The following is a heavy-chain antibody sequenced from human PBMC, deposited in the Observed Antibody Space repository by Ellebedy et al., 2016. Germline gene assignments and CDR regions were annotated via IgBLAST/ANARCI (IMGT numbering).Heavy chain of an antibody. CDR2: ITTYNGDT. CDR1: GYSFTTYG. D-gene: IGHD1-26*01. CDR3: AKSSTRVEATVGTHYFDY. V-gene: IGHV1-18*01. J-gene: IGHJ4*02. Sequence: ASVKVSXKASGYSFTTYGITWVRQAPGQGLEWMGWITTYNGDTNYAQRLQGRVTMTKDTSTSTAYMELRSLTSDDTAVYYCAKSSTRVEATVGTHYFDYWGQGTLVTVSS.